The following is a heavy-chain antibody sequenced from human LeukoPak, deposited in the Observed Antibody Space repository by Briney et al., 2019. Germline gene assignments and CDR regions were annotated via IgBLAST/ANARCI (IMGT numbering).Heavy chain of an antibody. CDR1: GGSISSYY. CDR2: IHYSGGT. J-gene: IGHJ4*02. CDR3: AQGYRYGRFDY. V-gene: IGHV4-59*03. D-gene: IGHD5-18*01. Sequence: KPSGTLSLTCTVSGGSISSYYWSWIRQPPGKGLEWIGFIHYSGGTNYNPSLKSRVTISVDTSKNQFSLNLSSVTAADTAVYYCAQGYRYGRFDYWGQGTLVTVSS.